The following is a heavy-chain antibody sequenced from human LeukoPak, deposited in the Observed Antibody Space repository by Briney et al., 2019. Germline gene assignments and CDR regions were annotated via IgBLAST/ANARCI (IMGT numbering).Heavy chain of an antibody. CDR3: AKEGNVLMVYATRGPYCMDV. CDR2: ISGSGGSP. CDR1: GFTFSSYA. V-gene: IGHV3-23*01. Sequence: GGSLRLSCAASGFTFSSYAMSWVRQAPGKGLEWVSAISGSGGSPYYADSVKGRFTISRDNSKNTLYLQMNSLRAEDTAVYYCAKEGNVLMVYATRGPYCMDVWGKGTTVTVSS. D-gene: IGHD2-8*01. J-gene: IGHJ6*03.